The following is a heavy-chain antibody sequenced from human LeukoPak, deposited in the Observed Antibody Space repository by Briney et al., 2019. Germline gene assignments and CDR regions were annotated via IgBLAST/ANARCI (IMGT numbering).Heavy chain of an antibody. Sequence: GGSLRLSCAASGFTFSTFWMHWVRQAPGKGLVWVSGINSDGSSTTYADSVKGRFTISRDNAKNTLYLQMNNLRAEDTAVYYCARGRYYGMDVWGQGTTVTVSS. CDR2: INSDGSST. CDR1: GFTFSTFW. V-gene: IGHV3-74*03. CDR3: ARGRYYGMDV. J-gene: IGHJ6*02.